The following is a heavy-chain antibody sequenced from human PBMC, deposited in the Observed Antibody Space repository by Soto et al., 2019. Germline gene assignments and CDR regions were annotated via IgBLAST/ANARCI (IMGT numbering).Heavy chain of an antibody. CDR1: VDSVSSDSAA. Sequence: PSQTLSLICAICVDSVSSDSAAWDLISQSPSRGLEWLGRSYYRSKLYNDYAVTVTSRITNNTDTANNKFSLQLNYDTPVYTAVYDFARQASGWYRMFGSWGQGTLVTVSS. V-gene: IGHV6-1*01. D-gene: IGHD6-19*01. J-gene: IGHJ4*02. CDR2: SYYRSKLYN. CDR3: ARQASGWYRMFGS.